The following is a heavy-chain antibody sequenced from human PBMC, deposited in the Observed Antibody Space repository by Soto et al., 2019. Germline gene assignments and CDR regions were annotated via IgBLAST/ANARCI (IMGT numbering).Heavy chain of an antibody. CDR1: GITFSSYA. V-gene: IGHV3-23*01. CDR3: AKDKEVATIGGASDY. J-gene: IGHJ4*02. D-gene: IGHD5-12*01. CDR2: ISNRGDST. Sequence: EVQLLESGGGLVQPGGSLRLSCAASGITFSSYAMNWVRQAPGKGLEWVSVISNRGDSTYYADSVKGRFTISRDNSKNTLYLQRNSLRAEDTARYYCAKDKEVATIGGASDYWGQGTLLTVSS.